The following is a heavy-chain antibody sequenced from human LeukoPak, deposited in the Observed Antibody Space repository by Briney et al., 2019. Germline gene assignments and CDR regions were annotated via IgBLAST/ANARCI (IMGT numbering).Heavy chain of an antibody. CDR1: GFTFSSYG. J-gene: IGHJ4*02. CDR2: ISYDGSNK. D-gene: IGHD6-19*01. V-gene: IGHV3-30*03. Sequence: PGRSLRLSCAASGFTFSSYGMHWVRQAPGKGLEWVAVISYDGSNKYYADSVKGRFTISRDNSKNTLYLQMNSLRAEDTAVYYCARDFNSSGWYGVDYWGQGTLVTVSS. CDR3: ARDFNSSGWYGVDY.